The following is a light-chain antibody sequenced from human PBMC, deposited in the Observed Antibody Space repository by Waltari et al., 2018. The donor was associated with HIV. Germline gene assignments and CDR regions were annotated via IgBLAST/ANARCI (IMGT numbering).Light chain of an antibody. CDR2: EVT. CDR1: RSAVGAYNY. Sequence: QSALTQPPSASGSPGQSVTISCTGTRSAVGAYNYVSWYKQHPGKAPKLMIYEVTKRPSGVPARFSGSKSGNTASLTVSGLQAEDEADYYCSSYAGGRGGVFGTGTTVTVL. J-gene: IGLJ1*01. CDR3: SSYAGGRGGV. V-gene: IGLV2-8*01.